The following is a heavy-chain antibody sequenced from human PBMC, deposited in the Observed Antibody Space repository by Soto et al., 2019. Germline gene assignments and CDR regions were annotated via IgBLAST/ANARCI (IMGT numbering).Heavy chain of an antibody. D-gene: IGHD2-15*01. CDR2: ISGSGGST. Sequence: PGGSLRLSCAASGFTFSSYAMSWVRQAPGKGLEWVSAISGSGGSTYYADSVKGRFTISRDNSKNTLYLQMNSLRAEDTAVYYCAKVSSSPTYYYYYMDVWGKGTTVTVSS. CDR3: AKVSSSPTYYYYYMDV. CDR1: GFTFSSYA. V-gene: IGHV3-23*01. J-gene: IGHJ6*03.